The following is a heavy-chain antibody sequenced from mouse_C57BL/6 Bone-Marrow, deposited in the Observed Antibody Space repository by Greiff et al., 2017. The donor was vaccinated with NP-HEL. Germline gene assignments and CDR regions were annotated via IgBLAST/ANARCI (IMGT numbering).Heavy chain of an antibody. D-gene: IGHD1-1*01. CDR3: ARSLDYYGSSYAYFDV. V-gene: IGHV1-80*01. J-gene: IGHJ1*03. Sequence: VQLQQSGAELVKPGASVKISCKASGYAFSSYWMNWVKQRPGQGLEWIGQIYPGDGDTNYNGKFKGKAPLTADKSSSTAYMQLSSLTSEDSAVYFCARSLDYYGSSYAYFDVWGTGTTVTVSS. CDR2: IYPGDGDT. CDR1: GYAFSSYW.